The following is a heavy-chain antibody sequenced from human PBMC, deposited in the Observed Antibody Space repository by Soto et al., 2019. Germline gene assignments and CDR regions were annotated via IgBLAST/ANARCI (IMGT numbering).Heavy chain of an antibody. D-gene: IGHD3-3*01. CDR2: ISYSGST. V-gene: IGHV4-31*03. CDR1: GGSFGGGGYY. Sequence: SETLSLTCTVSGGSFGGGGYYWSWIRQHPGKGLEWMGYISYSGSTKYKPSLQSRITISVDTSENQFSLRLTSVTAADTAIYFCARTSIFGVVLNAFDIWGQGTLVTVSS. J-gene: IGHJ3*02. CDR3: ARTSIFGVVLNAFDI.